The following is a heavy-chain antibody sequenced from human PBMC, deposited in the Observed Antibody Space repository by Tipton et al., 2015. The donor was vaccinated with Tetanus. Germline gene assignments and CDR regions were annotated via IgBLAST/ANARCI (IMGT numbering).Heavy chain of an antibody. CDR2: IYPGDSDT. V-gene: IGHV5-51*01. CDR3: ARAHCSDGVCNFDF. Sequence: VQLVQSRGEVKKPGESLKISCKGSGYIFTNYWIGWVRQKPGKGLEWMGIIYPGDSDTRYSPSFQGQVTIPVDKSINTAYLQWSSLKASDTSMFYCARAHCSDGVCNFDFWGQGALVTVAS. D-gene: IGHD2-15*01. CDR1: GYIFTNYW. J-gene: IGHJ4*02.